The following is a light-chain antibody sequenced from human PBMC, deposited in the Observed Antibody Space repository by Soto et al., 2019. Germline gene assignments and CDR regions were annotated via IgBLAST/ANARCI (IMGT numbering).Light chain of an antibody. J-gene: IGKJ2*01. CDR1: QNVNNK. V-gene: IGKV3D-15*01. CDR2: DAS. CDR3: QQYKNWPPVYT. Sequence: EIVMTQSPATLSVSPGERATLSCRASQNVNNKLAWYQQKPGQAPRLLIYDASTRATGVPARFSGSGYGADFTLTLSSLQSEDFAIYYCQQYKNWPPVYTFGQGTKLEIK.